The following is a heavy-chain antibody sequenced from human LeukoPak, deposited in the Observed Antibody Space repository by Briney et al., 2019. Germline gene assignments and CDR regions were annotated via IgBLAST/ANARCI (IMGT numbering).Heavy chain of an antibody. Sequence: RGRSLRLSCAAPGFPFSCYAISSVRQAPGKGLEWVSAISCSGGSPYYADSVKGRFTSSSDNSKKTLYLQMNSLRAEDTAVYYCAKGVVAYCSGGSCSIRFDPWGQGAL. CDR3: AKGVVAYCSGGSCSIRFDP. CDR2: ISCSGGSP. D-gene: IGHD2-15*01. V-gene: IGHV3-23*01. J-gene: IGHJ5*02. CDR1: GFPFSCYA.